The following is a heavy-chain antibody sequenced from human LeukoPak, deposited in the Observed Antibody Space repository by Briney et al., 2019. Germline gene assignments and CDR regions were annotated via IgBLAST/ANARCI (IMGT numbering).Heavy chain of an antibody. D-gene: IGHD3-10*01. Sequence: SQTLSLTCAISGDSVSSNSAAWNWIRQSPSRGLEWLGGTYYRSKWYNDYAVSVKSRITINPDTSKNQFSLQLNSVTPEDTAVYYCARDSMVRGPKGAYYYYGMDVWGQGTTVTVSS. J-gene: IGHJ6*02. CDR3: ARDSMVRGPKGAYYYYGMDV. CDR2: TYYRSKWYN. V-gene: IGHV6-1*01. CDR1: GDSVSSNSAA.